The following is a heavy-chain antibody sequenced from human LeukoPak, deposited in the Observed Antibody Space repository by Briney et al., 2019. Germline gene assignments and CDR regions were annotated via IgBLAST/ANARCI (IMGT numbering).Heavy chain of an antibody. D-gene: IGHD1-26*01. CDR3: ARDAPGIVGATSGFDP. CDR1: GFTVSSNY. V-gene: IGHV3-53*01. CDR2: IYSGGST. J-gene: IGHJ5*02. Sequence: GGSLRLSCAASGFTVSSNYMGWVRQAPGKGLEWVSVIYSGGSTYYADSVKGRFTISRDNSKNTLYLQMNSLRAEDTAVYYCARDAPGIVGATSGFDPWGQGTLVTVSS.